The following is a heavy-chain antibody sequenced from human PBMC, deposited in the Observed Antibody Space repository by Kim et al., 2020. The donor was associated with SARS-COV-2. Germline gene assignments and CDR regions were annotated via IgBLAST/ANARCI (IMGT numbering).Heavy chain of an antibody. V-gene: IGHV3-74*01. CDR3: ARVPDLSGFSFADY. CDR2: IKGDGSST. J-gene: IGHJ4*02. D-gene: IGHD5-18*01. CDR1: GFTSSSYW. Sequence: GGSLRLSCAASGFTSSSYWMHWVRQAPGKGLVWVSRIKGDGSSTTYADSVKGRFTISRDNAKNTLYLQMNSLRAEDTAVYYCARVPDLSGFSFADYWGQGTMVTVSS.